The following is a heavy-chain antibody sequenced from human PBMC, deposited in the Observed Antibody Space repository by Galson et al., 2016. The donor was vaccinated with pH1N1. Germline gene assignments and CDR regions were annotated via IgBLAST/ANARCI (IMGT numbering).Heavy chain of an antibody. D-gene: IGHD1-1*01. CDR1: GFTFDDYA. V-gene: IGHV3-9*01. Sequence: SLRLSCAASGFTFDDYAMHWVRQAPGKGLEWVSGISWNSGSIGYADSVKGRFTISRDNAKNSLYLQMNSLRAEDTAVYYCARDLGSLERMDLTFDYWGQGTLVTVSS. CDR3: ARDLGSLERMDLTFDY. J-gene: IGHJ4*02. CDR2: ISWNSGSI.